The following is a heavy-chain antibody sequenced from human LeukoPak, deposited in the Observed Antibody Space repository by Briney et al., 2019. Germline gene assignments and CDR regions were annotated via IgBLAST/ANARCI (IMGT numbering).Heavy chain of an antibody. D-gene: IGHD3-10*01. V-gene: IGHV3-74*01. CDR1: GFTFSSYW. CDR3: ARRSGVHAFDM. J-gene: IGHJ3*02. Sequence: PGGSLRLSCAASGFTFSSYWIHWVRQAPGKGLVWVSRINSDGSSTSYADSVKGRFAISRDNAENTLYLQMNSLRAEDTAVYYCARRSGVHAFDMWGQGTMVTVSP. CDR2: INSDGSST.